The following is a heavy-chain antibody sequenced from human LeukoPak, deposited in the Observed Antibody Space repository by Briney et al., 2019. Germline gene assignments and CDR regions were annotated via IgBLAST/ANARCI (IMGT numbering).Heavy chain of an antibody. CDR3: ASGLFYMDV. J-gene: IGHJ6*03. CDR1: GGSISSSSYY. CDR2: IYYSGST. V-gene: IGHV4-39*01. Sequence: SETLSLTCTVSGGSISSSSYYWGWIGQPPGKGLEWFGSIYYSGSTYYNPSLKSRVTISVDTSKNQFSLKLSSVTAADTAVYYCASGLFYMDVWGKGTTVTVSS. D-gene: IGHD6-25*01.